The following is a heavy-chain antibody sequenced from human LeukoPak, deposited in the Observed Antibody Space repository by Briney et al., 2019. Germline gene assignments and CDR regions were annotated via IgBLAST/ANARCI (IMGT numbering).Heavy chain of an antibody. CDR3: AKIPVGNYYYYGMDV. D-gene: IGHD1-26*01. V-gene: IGHV3-23*01. J-gene: IGHJ6*02. CDR2: ISGGGGST. Sequence: GGSLRLSCAASGFTFSSYAMSWVRQAPGKGLEWVSAISGGGGSTYYADSVKGRFTISRDNSKNTLYLQMNSLRAEDTAVYYCAKIPVGNYYYYGMDVWGQGTTVTVSS. CDR1: GFTFSSYA.